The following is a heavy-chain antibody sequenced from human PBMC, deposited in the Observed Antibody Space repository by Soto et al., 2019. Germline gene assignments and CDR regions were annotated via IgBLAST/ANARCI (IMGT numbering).Heavy chain of an antibody. J-gene: IGHJ6*02. V-gene: IGHV4-31*03. CDR1: GGSISSGGYY. CDR2: IYYSGST. D-gene: IGHD2-21*01. CDR3: ASLIAPTWYYGMDV. Sequence: QVQLQESGPGLVKPSQTLSLTCTVSGGSISSGGYYWSWIRQHPGKGLEWIGYIYYSGSTYYNPSLKSRVTISVDTSKNHFSLKLSSVTAADTAVYYCASLIAPTWYYGMDVWGQGTTVTVSS.